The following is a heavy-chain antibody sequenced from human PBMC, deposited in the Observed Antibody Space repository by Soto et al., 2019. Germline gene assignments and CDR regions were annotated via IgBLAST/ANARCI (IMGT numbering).Heavy chain of an antibody. CDR1: GYRFTSHY. CDR3: ARQSCDTRGSLDC. CDR2: INPSGGNT. D-gene: IGHD3-22*01. Sequence: ASVKVSCKASGYRFTSHYIHWARQAPGQGLEWMGIINPSGGNTIYTQRFQGRVTMTRDTSTSTVYMALSSLRSDDTAVYLCARQSCDTRGSLDCWGQGALVTVSS. J-gene: IGHJ4*02. V-gene: IGHV1-46*01.